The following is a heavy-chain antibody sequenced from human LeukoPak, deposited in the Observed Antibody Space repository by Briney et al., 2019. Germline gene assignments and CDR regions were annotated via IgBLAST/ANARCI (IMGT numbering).Heavy chain of an antibody. CDR3: ARVGGTAFGS. J-gene: IGHJ4*02. V-gene: IGHV4-38-2*02. Sequence: SETLSLTCTVSGYSISSGYYWGWIRQPPGKGLEWIGSIYHSGSTYYNPSLKSRVTISVDTSKNQFSLKLSSVTAADTAVYYCARVGGTAFGSWGQGTLVTVSS. CDR1: GYSISSGYY. D-gene: IGHD1-7*01. CDR2: IYHSGST.